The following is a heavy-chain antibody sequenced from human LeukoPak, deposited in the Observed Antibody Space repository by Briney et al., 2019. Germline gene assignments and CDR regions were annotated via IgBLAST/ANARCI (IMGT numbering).Heavy chain of an antibody. D-gene: IGHD5-24*01. CDR2: ISYDGSNK. J-gene: IGHJ4*02. CDR1: GFTFSSYA. CDR3: ARDRQEMATAFLAHDY. Sequence: GGSLRLSCAASGFTFSSYAMHWVRQAPGKGLEWVAVISYDGSNKYYADSVKGRFTISRDNSKNTLYLQMNSLRAEDTAVYYCARDRQEMATAFLAHDYWGQGTLVTVSS. V-gene: IGHV3-30-3*01.